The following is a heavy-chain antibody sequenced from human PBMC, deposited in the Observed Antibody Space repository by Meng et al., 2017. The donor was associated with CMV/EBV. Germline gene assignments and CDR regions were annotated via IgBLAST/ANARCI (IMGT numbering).Heavy chain of an antibody. CDR1: GGSFSGYY. CDR3: ARIGERWFDP. V-gene: IGHV4-34*01. CDR2: INHSGST. Sequence: SETLSLTCAVYGGSFSGYYWSWIRQPPGKGLEWIGEINHSGSTNYNPSLKSRVTISVDTSKNQFSLKLSSVTAEDTAVYYCARIGERWFDPWGQGTLVTVSS. J-gene: IGHJ5*02.